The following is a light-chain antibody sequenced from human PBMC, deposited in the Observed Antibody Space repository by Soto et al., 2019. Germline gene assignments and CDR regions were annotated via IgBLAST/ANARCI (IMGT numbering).Light chain of an antibody. CDR1: QTISFY. CDR3: HQSFSTPHP. Sequence: IQMTQSPSSLSASVGDTVTITCRASQTISFYLNWYQQKPGRTPNLLIYATSSLQSGVPSRFDGSGSGTEFTLTISSLHPDDCATYYCHQSFSTPHPFGQGTKLELK. V-gene: IGKV1-39*01. J-gene: IGKJ2*01. CDR2: ATS.